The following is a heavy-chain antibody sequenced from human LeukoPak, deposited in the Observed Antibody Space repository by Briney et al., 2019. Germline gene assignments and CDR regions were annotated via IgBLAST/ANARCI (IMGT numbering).Heavy chain of an antibody. CDR2: IWFDGGDK. J-gene: IGHJ4*02. Sequence: GRSLRLSCAASGFTFSSYGMHWVRQAPGKGLEWVAVIWFDGGDKYYADSVKGRFTISRDNSKNTLYLQMNSLRAEDTAVYYCARDLKSAYSGYEIDCWGQGTLVTVSS. D-gene: IGHD5-12*01. V-gene: IGHV3-33*01. CDR3: ARDLKSAYSGYEIDC. CDR1: GFTFSSYG.